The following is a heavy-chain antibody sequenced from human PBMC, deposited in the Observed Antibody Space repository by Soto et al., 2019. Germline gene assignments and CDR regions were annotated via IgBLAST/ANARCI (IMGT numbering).Heavy chain of an antibody. J-gene: IGHJ4*02. Sequence: PSETLSLTCAVYGGSFSGYYWSWIRQPPGKGLEWIGEINHSRSTNYNPSLKSRVTISVDTSKNQFSLKLSSVTAADTAVYYCARAKPLLYYFDYWGRGTLVILSS. V-gene: IGHV4-34*01. CDR1: GGSFSGYY. D-gene: IGHD2-15*01. CDR3: ARAKPLLYYFDY. CDR2: INHSRST.